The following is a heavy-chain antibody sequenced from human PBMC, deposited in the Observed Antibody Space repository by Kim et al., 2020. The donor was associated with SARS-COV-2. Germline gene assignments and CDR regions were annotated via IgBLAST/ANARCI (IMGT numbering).Heavy chain of an antibody. D-gene: IGHD3-10*01. J-gene: IGHJ6*02. CDR2: ISSNGGST. Sequence: GGSLRLSCSASGFTFSSYAMHWVRQAPGKGLEYVSAISSNGGSTYYADSVKGRFTISRDNSKNTLYLQMSSLRAEDTAVYYCVKGQVNGITMVRGVIIPSGMDVWGQGTTVTVSS. CDR1: GFTFSSYA. CDR3: VKGQVNGITMVRGVIIPSGMDV. V-gene: IGHV3-64D*09.